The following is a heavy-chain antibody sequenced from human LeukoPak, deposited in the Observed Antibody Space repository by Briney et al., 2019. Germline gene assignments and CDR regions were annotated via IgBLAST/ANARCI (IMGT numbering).Heavy chain of an antibody. J-gene: IGHJ4*02. CDR2: ISYDGSNK. Sequence: GSLRLSCAASGFTFSSYAMHWVRQAPGKGLEWVAVISYDGSNKYYADSVKGRFTISRDNSKNTLYLQMNSLRAEDTAVYYCATWGRVGYWGQGTLVTVSS. D-gene: IGHD7-27*01. CDR1: GFTFSSYA. CDR3: ATWGRVGY. V-gene: IGHV3-30-3*01.